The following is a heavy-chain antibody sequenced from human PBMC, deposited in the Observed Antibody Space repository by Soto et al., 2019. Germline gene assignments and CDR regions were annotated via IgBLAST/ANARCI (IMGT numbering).Heavy chain of an antibody. CDR1: GGGTLSNDG. CDR2: IIPFFGTP. Sequence: QVHLVQSGADVRKSGSSVRVSCTASGGGTLSNDGISWVRQAPGQGLEWLGRIIPFFGTPDYSQSFQGRLTITADASTGTAYMDLRSLKSDDTAVYYCAREVVTETTWGSFDSWGQGTLVTVSS. J-gene: IGHJ4*02. D-gene: IGHD2-21*02. CDR3: AREVVTETTWGSFDS. V-gene: IGHV1-69*01.